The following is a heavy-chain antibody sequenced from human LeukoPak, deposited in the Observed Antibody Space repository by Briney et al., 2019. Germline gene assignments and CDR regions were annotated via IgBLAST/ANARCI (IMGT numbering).Heavy chain of an antibody. CDR3: ARSYWELLPFDY. V-gene: IGHV4-30-2*01. J-gene: IGHJ4*02. Sequence: SETLSLTCNVSGASISSGDYYWSWIRQPPGKGLEWIGYIYHSGSTYYNPSLKSRVTISVDRSKNQFSLKLSSVTAADTAVYYCARSYWELLPFDYWGQGTLVTVSS. CDR1: GASISSGDYY. D-gene: IGHD1-26*01. CDR2: IYHSGST.